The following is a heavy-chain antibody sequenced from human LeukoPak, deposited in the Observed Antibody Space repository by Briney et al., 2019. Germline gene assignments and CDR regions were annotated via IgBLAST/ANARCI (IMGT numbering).Heavy chain of an antibody. D-gene: IGHD1-1*01. V-gene: IGHV3-23*01. CDR2: ISGVGENT. Sequence: GGSLRLSCGASGFTFTIYAMSWIRQAPGKGLEWVSAISGVGENTYYGDSMKGRLTISRDKSKNTLYLQMNSLRAEDTATYYCAKPRAMTTGVGRYFDLWGRGTLVTVSS. CDR1: GFTFTIYA. CDR3: AKPRAMTTGVGRYFDL. J-gene: IGHJ2*01.